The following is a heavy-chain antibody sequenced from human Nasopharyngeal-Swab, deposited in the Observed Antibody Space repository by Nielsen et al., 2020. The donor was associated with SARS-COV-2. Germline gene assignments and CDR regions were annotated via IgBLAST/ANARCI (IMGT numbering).Heavy chain of an antibody. Sequence: ASVPVSCKASGYTFTSYDINGVRQATGQGLEWMGWMNPNSGNTGYAQKFQGRVTMTRNTSISTAYMELSSLRSEDTAVYYCARGGYGDYLGYYYYMDVWGKGTTVTVSS. V-gene: IGHV1-8*01. CDR2: MNPNSGNT. J-gene: IGHJ6*03. CDR1: GYTFTSYD. D-gene: IGHD4-17*01. CDR3: ARGGYGDYLGYYYYMDV.